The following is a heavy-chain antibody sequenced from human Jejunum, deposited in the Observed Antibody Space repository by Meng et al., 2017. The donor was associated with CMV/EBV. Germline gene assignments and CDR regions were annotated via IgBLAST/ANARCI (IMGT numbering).Heavy chain of an antibody. CDR2: ITGAAATI. V-gene: IGHV3-48*03. D-gene: IGHD3-3*01. CDR3: VRDGAFYDFWSGHYTGMDV. J-gene: IGHJ6*02. Sequence: SYERRWVRQAPGKGLEWVAYITGAAATINYADSVKGRFTISRDNAKKSLYLEMNNLRVEDTAVYYCVRDGAFYDFWSGHYTGMDVWGQGTTVTVSS. CDR1: SYE.